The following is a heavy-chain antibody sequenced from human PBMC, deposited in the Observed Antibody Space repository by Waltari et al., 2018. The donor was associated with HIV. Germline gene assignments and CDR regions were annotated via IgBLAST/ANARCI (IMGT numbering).Heavy chain of an antibody. CDR2: ISYDGSNK. CDR3: AKPAAMASYGMDV. V-gene: IGHV3-30*18. J-gene: IGHJ6*02. Sequence: QVQLVESGGGVVQPGRSLRLSCASSGFTFISYAMHWVRQAPGKGLEWVAVISYDGSNKYYADSVKGRFTISRDNSKNTLYLQMNSLRAEDTAVYYCAKPAAMASYGMDVWGQGTTVTVSS. CDR1: GFTFISYA. D-gene: IGHD5-18*01.